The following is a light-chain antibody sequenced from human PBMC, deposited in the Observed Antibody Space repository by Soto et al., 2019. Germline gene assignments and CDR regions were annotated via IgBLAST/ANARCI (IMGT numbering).Light chain of an antibody. CDR2: GAS. J-gene: IGKJ1*01. CDR3: QQYGSSPRT. V-gene: IGKV3-20*01. CDR1: QSVSSIF. Sequence: EIVLTQSPGTLSSSPGERATLSCRASQSVSSIFLAWYQHKPGQAPRLLIYGASTRATGIPDRFSGSGSGTDFILTISRLEPEDFAVYYCQQYGSSPRTFGHGTRVDIK.